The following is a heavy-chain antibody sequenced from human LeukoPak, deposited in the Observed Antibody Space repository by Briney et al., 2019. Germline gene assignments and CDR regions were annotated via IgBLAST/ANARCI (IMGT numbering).Heavy chain of an antibody. CDR3: ARDRGCTTSSCYRTGLRWFDP. CDR2: INPKDGST. CDR1: GDSFTTYY. J-gene: IGHJ5*02. V-gene: IGHV1-46*01. D-gene: IGHD2-2*01. Sequence: ASVKVSCKTSGDSFTTYYFHWVRQAPGQGLEWVATINPKDGSTDFAENFRGRVTLTRDTSTTTLYMDLHSLESADTAVYYCARDRGCTTSSCYRTGLRWFDPWGQGTLVIVSS.